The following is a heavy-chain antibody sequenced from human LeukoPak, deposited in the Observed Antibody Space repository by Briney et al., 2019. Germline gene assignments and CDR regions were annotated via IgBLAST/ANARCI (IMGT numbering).Heavy chain of an antibody. CDR2: ISGSGGST. Sequence: GGSLRLSCAASGFTFSSYAMSWVRQAPGKGLEWVSAISGSGGSTYYADSVKGRFTISRDNSKNTLYLQMNSLRAEDTAVYYCAKGPYYYDSSGYYYQRIWFDPWGQGTLVTVSS. D-gene: IGHD3-22*01. J-gene: IGHJ5*02. CDR3: AKGPYYYDSSGYYYQRIWFDP. CDR1: GFTFSSYA. V-gene: IGHV3-23*01.